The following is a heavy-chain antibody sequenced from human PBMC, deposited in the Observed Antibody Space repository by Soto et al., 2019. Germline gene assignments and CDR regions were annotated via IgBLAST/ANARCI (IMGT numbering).Heavy chain of an antibody. CDR3: ARGVLEWLLRDSYYYYMDV. J-gene: IGHJ6*03. D-gene: IGHD3-3*01. V-gene: IGHV4-59*01. CDR2: IDDTGST. Sequence: PSETLSLTCTVSGDSISSSYWNWIRQAPGKGLEWIGYIDDTGSTNYNPSLKSRVTLSVDPSNNQYSLKPSSVTAADTAVYYCARGVLEWLLRDSYYYYMDVWGKGTTVTVSS. CDR1: GDSISSSY.